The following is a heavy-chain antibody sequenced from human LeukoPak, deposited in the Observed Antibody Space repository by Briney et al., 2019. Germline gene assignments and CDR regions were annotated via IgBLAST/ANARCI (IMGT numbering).Heavy chain of an antibody. CDR3: ARASGEYYYYYYMDV. Sequence: ASVKVSCKASGDTFTSYGLNWVRQAPGQGPEWMGWISTYNGNTNYAQKLQGRVTMTTDTSTSTAYMELRSLRSEDTAVYYCARASGEYYYYYYMDVWGKGTTVTVSS. V-gene: IGHV1-18*01. D-gene: IGHD3-10*01. CDR2: ISTYNGNT. J-gene: IGHJ6*03. CDR1: GDTFTSYG.